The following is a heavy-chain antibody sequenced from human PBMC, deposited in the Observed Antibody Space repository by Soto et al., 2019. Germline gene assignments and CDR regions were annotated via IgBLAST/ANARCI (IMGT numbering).Heavy chain of an antibody. CDR1: GGTFSSYA. CDR2: IIPIFGTA. Sequence: QVQLVQSGAEVKKPGSSVKVSCKASGGTFSSYAISWVRQAPGQGLEWMGGIIPIFGTANYAQKFQGRVTSTADESTSTAYMELSSLRSEDTAVYYCARRVFYGSGSYFPFDYWGQGTLVTVSS. V-gene: IGHV1-69*01. D-gene: IGHD3-10*01. CDR3: ARRVFYGSGSYFPFDY. J-gene: IGHJ4*02.